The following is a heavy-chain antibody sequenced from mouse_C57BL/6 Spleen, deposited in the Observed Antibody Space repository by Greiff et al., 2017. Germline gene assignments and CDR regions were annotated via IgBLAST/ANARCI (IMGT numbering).Heavy chain of an antibody. CDR2: INPYNGGT. CDR3: AGGYYGYFDY. CDR1: GYTFTDYY. Sequence: VQLQQSGPVLVKPGASVKMSCKASGYTFTDYYMNWVKQSHGKSLEWIGVINPYNGGTSYNQKFKRKATLTVDKSSSTAYMELNSLTSEDSAVYYCAGGYYGYFDYWGQGTTLTVSS. V-gene: IGHV1-19*01. D-gene: IGHD1-1*01. J-gene: IGHJ2*01.